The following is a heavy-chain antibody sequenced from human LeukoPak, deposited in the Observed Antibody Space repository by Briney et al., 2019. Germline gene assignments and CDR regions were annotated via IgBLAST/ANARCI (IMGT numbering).Heavy chain of an antibody. J-gene: IGHJ5*02. CDR2: IYTSGST. CDR1: GGSISSGSYY. CDR3: ARAAYCSGGSRSPWEPENWFDP. Sequence: SETLSLTCTVSGGSISSGSYYWSWIRQPAGKGLEWIGRIYTSGSTNYNPSLKSRVTISVDTSKNQFSLKLSSVTAADTAVYYCARAAYCSGGSRSPWEPENWFDPWGQGTLVTVSS. D-gene: IGHD2-15*01. V-gene: IGHV4-61*02.